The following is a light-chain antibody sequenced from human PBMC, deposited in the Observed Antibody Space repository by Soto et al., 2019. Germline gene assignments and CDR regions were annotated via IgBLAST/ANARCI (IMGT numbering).Light chain of an antibody. CDR2: GAS. CDR3: QHYGGSPIT. J-gene: IGKJ5*01. Sequence: IVLTQSPGTLSLSPGEGATLSCRASQSVRSNYLAWYKQKPGQAPRLLSYGASSRATGIPDRCSSSGSGTDFTLTISRLEPEDFEVYYCQHYGGSPITVGQGTRLEIK. V-gene: IGKV3-20*01. CDR1: QSVRSNY.